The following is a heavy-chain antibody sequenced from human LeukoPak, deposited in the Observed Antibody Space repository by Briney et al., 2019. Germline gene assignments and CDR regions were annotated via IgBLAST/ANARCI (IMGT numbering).Heavy chain of an antibody. CDR3: ARDQGHGGNSWDY. D-gene: IGHD4-23*01. CDR2: INPNSGGT. V-gene: IGHV1-2*02. CDR1: GYTFTVYY. Sequence: ASVKVSCRVSGYTFTVYYMHWVRQAPGQGLEWLGWINPNSGGTNYAQNFQGRVTMTRDTSISTAYMELSRLRSDDTAVYYCARDQGHGGNSWDYWGQGTLVTVSS. J-gene: IGHJ4*02.